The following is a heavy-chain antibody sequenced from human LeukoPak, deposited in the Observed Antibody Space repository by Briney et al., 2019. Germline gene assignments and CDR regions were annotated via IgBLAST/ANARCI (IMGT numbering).Heavy chain of an antibody. Sequence: ASVKVSCKASNYTFTDYDITWVRQAPGQGLEWMGWVSKYSGNADYAPKFQGRVSMTTDTSTRTAYMELRSLRPDDTAVYFCAREDDRSFDAYDCWGQGTLVTVSS. V-gene: IGHV1-18*01. CDR3: AREDDRSFDAYDC. CDR1: NYTFTDYD. D-gene: IGHD2/OR15-2a*01. J-gene: IGHJ4*02. CDR2: VSKYSGNA.